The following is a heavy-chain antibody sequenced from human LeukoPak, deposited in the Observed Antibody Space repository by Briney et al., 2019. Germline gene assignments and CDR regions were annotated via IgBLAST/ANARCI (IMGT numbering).Heavy chain of an antibody. V-gene: IGHV1-69*06. CDR2: IIPIFGTA. CDR1: GGTFSSYA. Sequence: SVKASCKASGGTFSSYAISWVRQAPGQGLEWMGGIIPIFGTANYAQKFQGRVTITADKSTSTAYMELSSLRSEDTAVYYCAGMYYYDSSGSFDYWGQGTLVTVSS. J-gene: IGHJ4*02. D-gene: IGHD3-22*01. CDR3: AGMYYYDSSGSFDY.